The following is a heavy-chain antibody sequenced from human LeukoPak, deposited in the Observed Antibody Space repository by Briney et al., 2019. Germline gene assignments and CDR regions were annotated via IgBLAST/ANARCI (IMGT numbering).Heavy chain of an antibody. J-gene: IGHJ4*02. CDR2: IYSGGST. CDR1: GFTVRNNY. CDR3: ARDYDYIWGSYFGY. Sequence: GGSLRLSCAASGFTVRNNYVSWVRQAPGRGLEWVSFIYSGGSTHYADSVKGRFTISRDNSKNTVYLQMNSLKAEDTAVYYCARDYDYIWGSYFGYWGQGTLVTVSS. V-gene: IGHV3-53*01. D-gene: IGHD3-16*01.